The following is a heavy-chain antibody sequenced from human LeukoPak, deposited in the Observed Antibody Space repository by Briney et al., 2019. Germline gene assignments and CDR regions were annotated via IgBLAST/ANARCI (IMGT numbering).Heavy chain of an antibody. J-gene: IGHJ3*02. CDR3: TTVRGASRPRDAFDI. CDR1: AFTFSSYA. Sequence: PGGSLRLSCSASAFTFSSYAMSWFRQAPGKGRQGVSAISGSGGSTYYADSVKARFTISRDNSKNTLYLQMNSLTAEDTAVYYCTTVRGASRPRDAFDIWGQGTMVTVSS. CDR2: ISGSGGST. V-gene: IGHV3-23*01. D-gene: IGHD1-26*01.